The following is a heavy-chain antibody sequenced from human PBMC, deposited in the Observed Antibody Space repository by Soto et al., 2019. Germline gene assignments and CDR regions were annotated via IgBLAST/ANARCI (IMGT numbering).Heavy chain of an antibody. V-gene: IGHV1-46*03. J-gene: IGHJ4*02. Sequence: ASLKVSCKASGYTFTSYYMHWVRQAPGQGLEWMGIINPSGGSTSYAQKFQGRVTMTRDTSTSTVYMELSSLRSEDTAVYYCARDHETTVFDYWGQGTLVTVSS. CDR3: ARDHETTVFDY. CDR1: GYTFTSYY. CDR2: INPSGGST. D-gene: IGHD4-4*01.